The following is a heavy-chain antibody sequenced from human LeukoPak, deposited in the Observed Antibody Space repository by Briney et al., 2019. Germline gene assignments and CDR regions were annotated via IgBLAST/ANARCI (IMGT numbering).Heavy chain of an antibody. D-gene: IGHD2-2*01. CDR1: GITFSSYG. Sequence: GGSLRLSCAASGITFSSYGMSWVRQAPGKGLEWVASIKQDGSEKYYVDSVKGRFTISRDNAKNSLYLQMNSLRAEDTAVYYCAREFCSSTNCYFDYWGQGTLVTVSS. CDR3: AREFCSSTNCYFDY. CDR2: IKQDGSEK. J-gene: IGHJ4*02. V-gene: IGHV3-7*01.